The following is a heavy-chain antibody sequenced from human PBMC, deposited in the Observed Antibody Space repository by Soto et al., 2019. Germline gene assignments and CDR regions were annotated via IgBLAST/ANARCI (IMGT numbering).Heavy chain of an antibody. J-gene: IGHJ4*02. D-gene: IGHD6-19*01. CDR2: MHYTGFS. CDR3: ARLGYSSGFDY. V-gene: IGHV4-59*02. Sequence: SEALSLTCSFSGDSVSRHYLTWILQSPEKGLEWIGYMHYTGFSHYNPSLKSRVTISVDTSKNQFTLKLSSVTAADTAVYYCARLGYSSGFDYWGQGTLVTVSS. CDR1: GDSVSRHY.